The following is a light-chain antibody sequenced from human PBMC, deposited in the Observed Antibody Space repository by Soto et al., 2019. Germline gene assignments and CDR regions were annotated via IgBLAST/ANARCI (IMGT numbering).Light chain of an antibody. V-gene: IGKV3-20*01. Sequence: EIVLTQSPCPLSLSPGERATLSCRASQGVNSRFLACHQQKPVQAPMLLMYVATTRTSGIPDRFSGSGSGADFSLTISRLELENFAVYYYQQDDSSPPTYTFGQGTKLEIK. CDR3: QQDDSSPPTYT. J-gene: IGKJ2*01. CDR2: VAT. CDR1: QGVNSRF.